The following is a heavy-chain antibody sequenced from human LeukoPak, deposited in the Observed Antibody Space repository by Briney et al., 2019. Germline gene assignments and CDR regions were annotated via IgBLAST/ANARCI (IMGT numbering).Heavy chain of an antibody. D-gene: IGHD3-22*01. Sequence: SGTLSLTCAVSGGSISSSNWWSWVRQPPGKGLEWIGEIYHSGSTNYNPSLKSRVTISVDTSKNQFSLKLSSVTAADTAVYYCARTRYYYDSSGYPTKRTNWFDPWGQGTLVTVSS. CDR2: IYHSGST. V-gene: IGHV4-4*02. CDR1: GGSISSSNW. CDR3: ARTRYYYDSSGYPTKRTNWFDP. J-gene: IGHJ5*02.